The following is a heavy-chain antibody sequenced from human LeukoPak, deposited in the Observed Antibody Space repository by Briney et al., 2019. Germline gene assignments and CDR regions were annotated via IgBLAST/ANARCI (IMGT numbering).Heavy chain of an antibody. CDR2: IYYNGST. CDR3: ARARHDYYGSGSYYGYYFDY. J-gene: IGHJ4*02. V-gene: IGHV4-59*01. D-gene: IGHD3-10*01. CDR1: GGSISSYY. Sequence: SETLSLTCTVSGGSISSYYWSWIRQPPGKGQEWIEYIYYNGSTNYNPSLKSRVTISVDTSKNQFSLKLSSVTAADTAVYYCARARHDYYGSGSYYGYYFDYWGQGTLVTVSS.